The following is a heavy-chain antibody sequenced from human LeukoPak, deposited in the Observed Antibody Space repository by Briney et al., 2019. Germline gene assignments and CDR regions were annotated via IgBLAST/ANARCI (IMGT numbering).Heavy chain of an antibody. J-gene: IGHJ4*02. CDR3: ARGFDPYDSSGPSDY. V-gene: IGHV4-4*02. Sequence: PSETLSLTCAVSGGSISSSNWWSWVRQPPGKGLEWIGEIYHSGSTYYNPSLKSRVTISVDTSKNQFSLKLSSVTAADTAVYYCARGFDPYDSSGPSDYWGLGTLVTVSS. D-gene: IGHD3-22*01. CDR1: GGSISSSNW. CDR2: IYHSGST.